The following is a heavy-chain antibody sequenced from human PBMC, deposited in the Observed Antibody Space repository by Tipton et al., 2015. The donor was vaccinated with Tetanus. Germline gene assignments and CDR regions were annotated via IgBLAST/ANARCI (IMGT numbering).Heavy chain of an antibody. J-gene: IGHJ5*01. Sequence: SLRLSCAASGVAVSGNYMSWVRQAPGKGLAWVSVIYTGGSADYTDSVKGRFTISRDDSKNTLYLHMTSLRAEDTAVYYCAKVRGTLRYSCDSWGQGTLVTVSS. CDR2: IYTGGSA. CDR1: GVAVSGNY. D-gene: IGHD2-8*01. CDR3: AKVRGTLRYSCDS. V-gene: IGHV3-53*01.